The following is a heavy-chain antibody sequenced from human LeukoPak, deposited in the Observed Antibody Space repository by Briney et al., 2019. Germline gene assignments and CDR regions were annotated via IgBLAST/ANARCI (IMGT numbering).Heavy chain of an antibody. CDR2: IYYSGST. V-gene: IGHV4-59*01. CDR3: ARSPYGQPLDY. CDR1: GGSISSYY. D-gene: IGHD3-10*01. Sequence: SETLSLTCTVSGGSISSYYWSWIRQPPGKGLEWIGYIYYSGSTNYNPSLKSRVTIPVDTSKNQFSLKLSSVTAADTAVYYCARSPYGQPLDYRGQGTLVTVSS. J-gene: IGHJ4*02.